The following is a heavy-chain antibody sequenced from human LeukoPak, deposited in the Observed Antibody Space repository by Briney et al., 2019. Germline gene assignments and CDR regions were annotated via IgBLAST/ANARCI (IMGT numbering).Heavy chain of an antibody. J-gene: IGHJ4*02. CDR3: ASHFIVPGY. Sequence: KTSETLSLTCTGSGGSISSYYWSWIRQPPGKGLEWIGYIYYSGSTNYNPSLKSRVTISVDTSKNQFSLKLSSVTAADTAVYYCASHFIVPGYWGQGTLVTVSS. CDR1: GGSISSYY. V-gene: IGHV4-59*01. CDR2: IYYSGST. D-gene: IGHD2-21*01.